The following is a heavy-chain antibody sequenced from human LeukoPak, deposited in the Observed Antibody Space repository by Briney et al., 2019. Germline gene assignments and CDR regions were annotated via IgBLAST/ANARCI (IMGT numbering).Heavy chain of an antibody. CDR2: ISVSGNT. J-gene: IGHJ4*02. V-gene: IGHV3-23*01. Sequence: GGSLRLSCAASGFTLSSYAMSWVRQGPGKGLEWVSAISVSGNTYHADSVKGRFTISRDNSRNTLHLQMNSLRAEDTAVYYCARSGLSRFGFWGQGTLVTVSS. CDR1: GFTLSSYA. CDR3: ARSGLSRFGF. D-gene: IGHD2/OR15-2a*01.